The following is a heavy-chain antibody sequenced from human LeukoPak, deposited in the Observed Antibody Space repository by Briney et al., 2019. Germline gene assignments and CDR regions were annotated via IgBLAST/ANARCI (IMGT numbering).Heavy chain of an antibody. J-gene: IGHJ4*02. Sequence: GGSLRLSCAASGFTFSSNWMHWVRQAPGKGLVWVSRISEDGSTTNYADSVKGRSTIFRDNAKNTLYLQMNSLRAEDTAVYYCVRDLGGRSGHWGQGTLVTVSS. CDR2: ISEDGSTT. CDR1: GFTFSSNW. CDR3: VRDLGGRSGH. V-gene: IGHV3-74*01. D-gene: IGHD1-26*01.